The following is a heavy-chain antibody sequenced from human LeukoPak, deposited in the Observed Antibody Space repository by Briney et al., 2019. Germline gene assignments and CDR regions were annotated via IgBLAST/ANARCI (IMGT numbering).Heavy chain of an antibody. CDR2: IYYSGST. D-gene: IGHD3-3*01. Sequence: SETLSLTCTVSGGSISSSSYYWGWIRQPPGKGLEWIGSIYYSGSTYYNPSLKSRVTISVDTSKNQFSLKLSSVTAADTAVYYCASLPVVITIFGVVTSYGMDVWGQGTTVTVSS. CDR3: ASLPVVITIFGVVTSYGMDV. J-gene: IGHJ6*02. CDR1: GGSISSSSYY. V-gene: IGHV4-39*01.